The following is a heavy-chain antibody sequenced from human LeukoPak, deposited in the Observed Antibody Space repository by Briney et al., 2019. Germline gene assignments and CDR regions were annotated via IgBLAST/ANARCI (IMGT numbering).Heavy chain of an antibody. Sequence: PGGSLRLSCAASGFTFSIYAMHLVRQAPGKGLEWVAFISSDGSNKYYADSVKGRFTISRDNSKNTLYLQMNSLRDEDTAVYYCDPHDSSSHFWGQGTLVTVSS. D-gene: IGHD6-6*01. CDR1: GFTFSIYA. J-gene: IGHJ4*02. V-gene: IGHV3-30-3*01. CDR3: DPHDSSSHF. CDR2: ISSDGSNK.